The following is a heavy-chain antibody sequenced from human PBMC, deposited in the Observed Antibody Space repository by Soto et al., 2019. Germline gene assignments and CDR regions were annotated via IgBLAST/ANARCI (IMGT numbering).Heavy chain of an antibody. V-gene: IGHV3-23*01. CDR1: GFTFSSYA. CDR2: ISGSGGST. CDR3: AKGKTGTRGYFDY. Sequence: GGSLRLSCAASGFTFSSYAMSWVRQAPGKGLEWASAISGSGGSTYYADSVKGRFTISRDNSKNTLYLQMNSLRAEDTAVYYCAKGKTGTRGYFDYWGQGTLVTVSS. J-gene: IGHJ4*02. D-gene: IGHD1-1*01.